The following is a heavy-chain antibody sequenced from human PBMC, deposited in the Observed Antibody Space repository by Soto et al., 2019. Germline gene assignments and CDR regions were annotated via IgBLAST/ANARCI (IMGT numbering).Heavy chain of an antibody. CDR3: ARADVLLWFANPSSFDS. CDR2: MNPNSGST. Sequence: ASGKVSCKASGYTFTSYYINWVRQAPGQGLEWMGWMNPNSGSTGYAQKFQGRVTMTRNTSISTAYMELSSLRSEDTAVYYCARADVLLWFANPSSFDSWGQGTLVTVSS. J-gene: IGHJ5*01. D-gene: IGHD3-10*01. V-gene: IGHV1-8*01. CDR1: GYTFTSYY.